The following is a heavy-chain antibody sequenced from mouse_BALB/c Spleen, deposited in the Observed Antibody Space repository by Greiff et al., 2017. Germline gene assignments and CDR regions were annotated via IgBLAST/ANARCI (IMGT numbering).Heavy chain of an antibody. D-gene: IGHD4-1*01. CDR1: GFTFSSFG. Sequence: DVMLVESGGGLVQPGGSRKLSCAASGFTFSSFGMHWVRQAPEKGLEWVAYISSGSSTIYYADTVKGRFTISRDNPKNTLFLQMTSLRSEDTAMYYCARDDGTRFAYWGQGTLVTVSA. CDR2: ISSGSSTI. J-gene: IGHJ3*01. V-gene: IGHV5-17*02. CDR3: ARDDGTRFAY.